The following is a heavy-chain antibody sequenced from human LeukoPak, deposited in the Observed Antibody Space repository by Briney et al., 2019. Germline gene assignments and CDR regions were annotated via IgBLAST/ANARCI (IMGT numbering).Heavy chain of an antibody. D-gene: IGHD6-13*01. CDR2: IYTSGST. CDR3: ARDMGSSSWIDAFDI. Sequence: PSETLSLTCTVSGGSISSYYWSWIRQPAGKGLEWIGRIYTSGSTNYNPSRKSRVTMSVDTSKNQFSLKLSSVTAADTAVYYCARDMGSSSWIDAFDIWGQGTMVTVSS. V-gene: IGHV4-4*07. CDR1: GGSISSYY. J-gene: IGHJ3*02.